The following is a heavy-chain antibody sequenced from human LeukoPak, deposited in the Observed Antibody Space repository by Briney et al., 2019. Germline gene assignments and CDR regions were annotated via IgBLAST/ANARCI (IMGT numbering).Heavy chain of an antibody. CDR3: ARGRVPATSVTGY. CDR1: GGSFSGHY. CDR2: INHSGNT. V-gene: IGHV4-34*01. J-gene: IGHJ4*02. Sequence: PSETLSLTCAVYGGSFSGHYWSWVRQPPGKGLEWLGEINHSGNTNYNPSLKSRVIISVDTSKNQLSLKLSSVTAADTAVYYCARGRVPATSVTGYWCQGTLVTVSS. D-gene: IGHD2-15*01.